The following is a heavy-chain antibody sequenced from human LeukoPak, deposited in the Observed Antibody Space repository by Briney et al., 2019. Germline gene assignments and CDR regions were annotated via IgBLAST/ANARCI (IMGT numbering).Heavy chain of an antibody. V-gene: IGHV4-59*08. CDR2: IYYSGST. J-gene: IGHJ4*02. Sequence: PSETLSLTCTVSGGSISSYYWSWIRQPPGKGLEWIGYIYYSGSTNYNPSLKSRVTISVDTSKNQFSLKLSSVTAADTAVYYCATPGPYYYDSSGYYRWGQGTLVTVSS. CDR3: ATPGPYYYDSSGYYR. CDR1: GGSISSYY. D-gene: IGHD3-22*01.